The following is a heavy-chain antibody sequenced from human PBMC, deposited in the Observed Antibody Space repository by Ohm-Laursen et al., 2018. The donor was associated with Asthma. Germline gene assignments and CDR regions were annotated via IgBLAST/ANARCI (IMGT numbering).Heavy chain of an antibody. CDR2: IIPIFGTA. Sequence: GSSVKVSCKASGGTFSSYAISWVRQAPGQGLEWMGGIIPIFGTANYAQKFQGRVTITADESTSTAYMELSSLRSEDTAVYYCASWGDDVLRYFDWLSDYGMDVWGQGTTVTVSS. CDR3: ASWGDDVLRYFDWLSDYGMDV. D-gene: IGHD3-9*01. CDR1: GGTFSSYA. V-gene: IGHV1-69*01. J-gene: IGHJ6*02.